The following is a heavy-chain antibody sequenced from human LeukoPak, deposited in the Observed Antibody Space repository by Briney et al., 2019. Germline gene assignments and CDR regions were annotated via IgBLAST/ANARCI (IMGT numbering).Heavy chain of an antibody. V-gene: IGHV3-23*01. CDR2: ISGGGDDT. J-gene: IGHJ4*02. Sequence: PGGTLRLSCAASGFTFSSYGMTWVRQAPGKGLEWVSIISGGGDDTYYADSVKGRFTISRDNSKNTVYLQMSSLRAEDTAVYYCARGPRCSGGSCYERYDYWGQGTLVTVSS. CDR3: ARGPRCSGGSCYERYDY. CDR1: GFTFSSYG. D-gene: IGHD2-15*01.